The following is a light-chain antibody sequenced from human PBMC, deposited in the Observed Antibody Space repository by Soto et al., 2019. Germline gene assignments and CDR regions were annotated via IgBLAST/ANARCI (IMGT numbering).Light chain of an antibody. CDR3: AAWDDSLNGVA. CDR2: EVN. J-gene: IGLJ2*01. Sequence: QSALTQPASVSGSPGQSITISCSGSDSDIGLYHYVSWYQHHAGNSPKLIIHEVNKRPSGVPDRFSGSKSGTSASLAISGLQSEDEADYYCAAWDDSLNGVAFGGGTKVTVL. CDR1: DSDIGLYHY. V-gene: IGLV2-14*01.